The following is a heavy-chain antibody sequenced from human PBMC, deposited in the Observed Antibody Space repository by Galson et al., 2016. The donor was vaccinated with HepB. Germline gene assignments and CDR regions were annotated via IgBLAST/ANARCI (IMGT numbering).Heavy chain of an antibody. CDR1: GYTFTTYY. J-gene: IGHJ6*02. V-gene: IGHV1-46*01. CDR3: ARGGLGAGATHYSHYGMDV. CDR2: INPSGGST. Sequence: SVKVSCKASGYTFTTYYMHWVRQAPGQGLEWMGVINPSGGSTTYAQKFQGRVTVTRDTCTSTVYMELSSLRSVDTAVFYCARGGLGAGATHYSHYGMDVWGQGTTVTVSS. D-gene: IGHD6-25*01.